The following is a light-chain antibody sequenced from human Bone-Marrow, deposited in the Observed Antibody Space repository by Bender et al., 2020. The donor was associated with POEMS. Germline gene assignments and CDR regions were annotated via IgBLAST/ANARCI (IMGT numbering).Light chain of an antibody. Sequence: QSALTQPASVSGSPGQSITISCTGGSGDIGSYDYVSLYQQHPGKAPQLIIYDVSVRPSGVSNRFSGSKSGNTASLTISGLQADDEADYYCSSFTFRSTWVFGGGTKVTVL. J-gene: IGLJ3*02. CDR1: SGDIGSYDY. V-gene: IGLV2-14*01. CDR3: SSFTFRSTWV. CDR2: DVS.